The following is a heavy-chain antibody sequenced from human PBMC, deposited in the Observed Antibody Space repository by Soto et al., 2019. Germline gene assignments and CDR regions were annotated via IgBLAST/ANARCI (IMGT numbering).Heavy chain of an antibody. CDR2: ISYDGSNK. V-gene: IGHV3-30*18. J-gene: IGHJ6*02. Sequence: GGSLRLSCAASGFTFSSYGMHWVRQAPGKGLEWVAVISYDGSNKYYADSVKGRFTISRDNSKNTLYLQMNSLRAEDTAVYYCAKDRQKLTIFVGLRGMDVWGQGTTVTVSS. D-gene: IGHD3-3*01. CDR3: AKDRQKLTIFVGLRGMDV. CDR1: GFTFSSYG.